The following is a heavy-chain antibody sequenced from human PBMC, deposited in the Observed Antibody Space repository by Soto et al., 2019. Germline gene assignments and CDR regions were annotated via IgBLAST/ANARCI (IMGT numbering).Heavy chain of an antibody. D-gene: IGHD2-2*01. CDR2: ISYDGSNK. CDR3: GRCSSTSCYVGSDY. V-gene: IGHV3-30-3*01. J-gene: IGHJ4*02. CDR1: GFTFSSYA. Sequence: QVQLVESGGGVVQPGRSLRLSCAASGFTFSSYAMNWVRQAPGKGLEWVALISYDGSNKYYADSVKGRFTISRDSSKNTLYLQMNSLRAADTAVYYCGRCSSTSCYVGSDYWGQGTLVTVSS.